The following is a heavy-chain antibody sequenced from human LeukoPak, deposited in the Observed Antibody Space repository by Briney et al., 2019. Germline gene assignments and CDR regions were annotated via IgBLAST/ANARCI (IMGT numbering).Heavy chain of an antibody. CDR3: ARDRPIVTTKRDWFDP. D-gene: IGHD5-12*01. J-gene: IGHJ5*02. CDR2: ISSSSSYI. V-gene: IGHV3-21*01. CDR1: GFTFSSYS. Sequence: GGSLRLSCAASGFTFSSYSMNWVRQAPGKGLEWVSSISSSSSYICYADSVKGRFTISRDNAKNSLYLQMNSLRAEDTAVYYCARDRPIVTTKRDWFDPWGQGTLVTVSS.